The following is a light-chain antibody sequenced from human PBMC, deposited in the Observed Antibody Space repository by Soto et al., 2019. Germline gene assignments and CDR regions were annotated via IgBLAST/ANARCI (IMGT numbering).Light chain of an antibody. Sequence: DIQMTQSPSTLSASVGDRVTITCRASQSISSWLAWYQQKPGKAPKLLIFHASSLGSGVPSRFSGSGSGTEFPHTISTLQPDDFATYYCQHYNTSSPLPFGCGTKVESK. J-gene: IGKJ4*01. CDR2: HAS. V-gene: IGKV1-5*01. CDR1: QSISSW. CDR3: QHYNTSSPLP.